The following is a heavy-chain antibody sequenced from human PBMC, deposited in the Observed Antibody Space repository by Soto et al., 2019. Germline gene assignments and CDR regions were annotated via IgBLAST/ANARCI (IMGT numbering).Heavy chain of an antibody. V-gene: IGHV5-51*01. Sequence: GESLKISCKGSGDNFSSQWIAWVRQKPGKGLEWMGIVYPGDAETRYSPSFQGQVTMSADKSIDTAYLQWSSLKASDTAIYYCATSEVLEIWGQATMVTVSS. J-gene: IGHJ3*02. CDR1: GDNFSSQW. CDR3: ATSEVLEI. CDR2: VYPGDAET.